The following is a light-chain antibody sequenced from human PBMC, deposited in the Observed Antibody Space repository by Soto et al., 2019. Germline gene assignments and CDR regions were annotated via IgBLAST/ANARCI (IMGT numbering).Light chain of an antibody. CDR2: AAS. Sequence: DIQMTQSPSSLSASVGDRVTITCRASQTISNYLNWYQQKPGKAPKLLIYAASSLQSGVTSRFSGSGYGTDFTLTISSLHPEDSATYYCQQSYRTPRTFGQGTKLEIK. V-gene: IGKV1-39*01. J-gene: IGKJ2*01. CDR3: QQSYRTPRT. CDR1: QTISNY.